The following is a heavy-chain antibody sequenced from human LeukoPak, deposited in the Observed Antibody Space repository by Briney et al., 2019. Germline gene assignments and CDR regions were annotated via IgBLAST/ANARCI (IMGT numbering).Heavy chain of an antibody. CDR2: ISYDGSNK. CDR3: ARTTCRGLYYFDY. Sequence: PGGSLRLSCAASGFTFSSYAMHWVRQAPGKGLEWVAVISYDGSNKYYADSVKGRFTISRDKSKNTLYMQMNSLRAEDTGVYYCARTTCRGLYYFDYWGQGTLVTVSS. D-gene: IGHD2/OR15-2a*01. CDR1: GFTFSSYA. V-gene: IGHV3-30*04. J-gene: IGHJ4*02.